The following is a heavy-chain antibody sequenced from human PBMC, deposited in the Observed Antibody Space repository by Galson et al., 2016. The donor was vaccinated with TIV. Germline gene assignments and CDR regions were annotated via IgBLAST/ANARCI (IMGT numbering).Heavy chain of an antibody. J-gene: IGHJ6*02. CDR2: IYYSGRT. CDR1: GAPIRDGDSF. V-gene: IGHV4-30-4*01. CDR3: ARKAGYYYYAMDV. Sequence: TLSLTCTVSGAPIRDGDSFWSWIRQSPGKGLEWIGYIYYSGRTFYNPSLKSRINISVDTSKNQSSVKLTSVTAEDPAVYYCARKAGYYYYAMDVWGQGTTVTVSS.